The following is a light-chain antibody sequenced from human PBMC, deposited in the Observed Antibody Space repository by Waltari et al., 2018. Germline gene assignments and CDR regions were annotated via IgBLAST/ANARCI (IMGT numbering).Light chain of an antibody. CDR3: QQHGTLPAT. V-gene: IGKV3-20*01. J-gene: IGKJ1*01. Sequence: IVLTPSPGTASLSPGVTSTLSCRASQSVGSCSLAWYQQKHGQAPRLVIYRAFRRATGITDRFSGSGSGTDLSLTISRLEPEDFAVYYCQQHGTLPATFGQGTKVEIK. CDR1: QSVGSCS. CDR2: RAF.